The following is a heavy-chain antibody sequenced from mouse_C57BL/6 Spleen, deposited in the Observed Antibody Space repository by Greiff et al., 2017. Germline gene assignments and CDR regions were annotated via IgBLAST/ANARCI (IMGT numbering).Heavy chain of an antibody. CDR3: TRLHWYFDV. D-gene: IGHD2-4*01. V-gene: IGHV6-3*01. CDR1: GFTFSNYW. Sequence: EVQRVESGGGLVQPGGSMKLSCVASGFTFSNYWMNWVRQSPEKGLEWVAQIRLKSDNYATHYAESVKGRFTISRDDSKSSVYLQMNNLRAEDTGIYYCTRLHWYFDVWGTGTTVTVSS. J-gene: IGHJ1*03. CDR2: IRLKSDNYAT.